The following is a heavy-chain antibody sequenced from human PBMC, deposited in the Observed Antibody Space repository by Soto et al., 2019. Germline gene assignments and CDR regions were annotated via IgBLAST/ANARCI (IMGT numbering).Heavy chain of an antibody. D-gene: IGHD6-19*01. J-gene: IGHJ4*02. V-gene: IGHV3-23*01. CDR1: GFTFSSYC. CDR3: ANQWLASDY. CDR2: ISGSGGST. Sequence: GGSQRLSYAASGFTFSSYCMSWVRQAPGKGLEWVSAISGSGGSTYYADSVKGRFAISRDNSKNTLYLQMNSLRAEDTAVYYCANQWLASDYWGQGTLVTVSS.